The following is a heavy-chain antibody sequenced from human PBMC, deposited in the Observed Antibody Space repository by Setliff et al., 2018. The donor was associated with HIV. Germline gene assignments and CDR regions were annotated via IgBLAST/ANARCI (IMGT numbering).Heavy chain of an antibody. CDR2: ITYSGSA. Sequence: SETLSLTCTVSGGSISSDDYYWNWIRQPPGKGLEWIGYITYSGSAYYNPSLKSRVTISIDTSNNQISLRLSSVTAADTAMYYCARDKRDDNFLTSRISSVFDFWGEGTLVTVSS. J-gene: IGHJ4*02. D-gene: IGHD1-1*01. V-gene: IGHV4-30-4*08. CDR1: GGSISSDDYY. CDR3: ARDKRDDNFLTSRISSVFDF.